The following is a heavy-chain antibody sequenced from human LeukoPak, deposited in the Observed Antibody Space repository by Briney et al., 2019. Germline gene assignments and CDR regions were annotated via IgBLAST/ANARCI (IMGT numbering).Heavy chain of an antibody. Sequence: GSLRLSCAASGFTFSSYAMSWVRQAPGKGLEWVSGISGIGGSTYYADSVKGRFTFSRDNSRNTLYLQMNSLRAEDTAVYYCAKSLRGYYDSLDYWGQGTLVTVSS. CDR2: ISGIGGST. CDR3: AKSLRGYYDSLDY. V-gene: IGHV3-23*01. CDR1: GFTFSSYA. D-gene: IGHD3-22*01. J-gene: IGHJ4*02.